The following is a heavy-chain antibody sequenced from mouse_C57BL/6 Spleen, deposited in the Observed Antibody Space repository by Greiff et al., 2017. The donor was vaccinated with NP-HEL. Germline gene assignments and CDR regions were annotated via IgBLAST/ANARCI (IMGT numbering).Heavy chain of an antibody. CDR2: INYDGSST. V-gene: IGHV5-16*01. Sequence: EVNLVESEGGLVQPGSSMKLSCTASGFTFSDYYMAWVRQVPEKGLEWVANINYDGSSTYYLDSLKSRFIISRDNAKNILYLQMSSLKSEDTATYYCARGEYYYGSSLFDYWGQGTTLTVSS. D-gene: IGHD1-1*01. CDR1: GFTFSDYY. CDR3: ARGEYYYGSSLFDY. J-gene: IGHJ2*01.